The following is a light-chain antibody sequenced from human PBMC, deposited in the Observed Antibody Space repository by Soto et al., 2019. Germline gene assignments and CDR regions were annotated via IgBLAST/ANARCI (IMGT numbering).Light chain of an antibody. J-gene: IGKJ1*01. V-gene: IGKV1-39*01. CDR1: QSISNH. CDR2: AAS. Sequence: DIQMTQSPSSLSASVEDRVIITCRASQSISNHINWYQQKPGKAPKLLISAASSSQSGVPSRFSGSRSGPDFTLTISSLQPEDFATYYCQQSYSSPPTFGQGTKVEIK. CDR3: QQSYSSPPT.